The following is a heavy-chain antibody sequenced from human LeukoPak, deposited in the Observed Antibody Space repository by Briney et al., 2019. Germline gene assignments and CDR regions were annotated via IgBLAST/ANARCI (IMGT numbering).Heavy chain of an antibody. CDR1: GGSISSGGYY. CDR3: ARVSPYYDSSGYCFDP. Sequence: SETLSLTCTVSGGSISSGGYYWSWIRQHPGKGLEWIGYIYYSGSTYYNPSLKSRVTMSVDTSKNQFSLKLSSVTAADTAVYYCARVSPYYDSSGYCFDPWGQGTLVTVSS. CDR2: IYYSGST. D-gene: IGHD3-22*01. J-gene: IGHJ5*02. V-gene: IGHV4-31*03.